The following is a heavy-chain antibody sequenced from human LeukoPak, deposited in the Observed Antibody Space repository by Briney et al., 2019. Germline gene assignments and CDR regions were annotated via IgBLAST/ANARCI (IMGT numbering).Heavy chain of an antibody. V-gene: IGHV1-24*01. J-gene: IGHJ4*02. CDR2: FDPEDGET. D-gene: IGHD1-26*01. CDR1: GYTLTELS. Sequence: ASVKVSCKVSGYTLTELSMHWVRHAPGKGLEWMGGFDPEDGETIYAQKFQGRVTMTEDTSTDTAYMELSSLRSEDTAVYYCATVGRWELPYYFDYWGQGTLVSVSS. CDR3: ATVGRWELPYYFDY.